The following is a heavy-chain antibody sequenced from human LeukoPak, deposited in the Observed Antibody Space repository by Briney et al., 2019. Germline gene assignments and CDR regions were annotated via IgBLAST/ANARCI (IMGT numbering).Heavy chain of an antibody. J-gene: IGHJ4*02. CDR2: ISSSDSNT. Sequence: GGSLRLSCAASGFTFSDYYMSWIRQAPGKGLEWVSYISSSDSNTYYADSVKGRFTISRDNAKNSLYLQMNSLRAEDTAIYYCAREKLYGDPEWTIDYWGQGTLVTVSS. CDR3: AREKLYGDPEWTIDY. D-gene: IGHD4-17*01. CDR1: GFTFSDYY. V-gene: IGHV3-11*01.